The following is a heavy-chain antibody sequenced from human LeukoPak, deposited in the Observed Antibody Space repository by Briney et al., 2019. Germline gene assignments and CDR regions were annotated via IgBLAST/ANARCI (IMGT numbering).Heavy chain of an antibody. D-gene: IGHD6-13*01. CDR2: IDPSDSYT. CDR3: AVSSSWYWGRFGDAFDI. J-gene: IGHJ3*02. CDR1: GYSFTSYW. V-gene: IGHV5-10-1*04. Sequence: GESLRISFKGSGYSFTSYWISWVRQMPGKGLEWMGRIDPSDSYTNYSPSFQGQVTISADKSISTAYLQWSSLKASDTAMYYCAVSSSWYWGRFGDAFDIWGQGTMVTVSS.